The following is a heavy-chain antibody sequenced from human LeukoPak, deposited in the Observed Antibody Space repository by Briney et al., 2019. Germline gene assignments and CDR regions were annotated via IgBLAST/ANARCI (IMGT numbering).Heavy chain of an antibody. Sequence: SETLSLTCTVSGGSISSYYWSWIRQPPGKGLEWIGYISYSGNTNYNPSLKSRVTISEDTSKNQFSLKLSSVTAADTAVYYCARYTVTTSGDAFDIWGQGTMVTVSS. J-gene: IGHJ3*02. V-gene: IGHV4-59*08. CDR2: ISYSGNT. D-gene: IGHD4-17*01. CDR1: GGSISSYY. CDR3: ARYTVTTSGDAFDI.